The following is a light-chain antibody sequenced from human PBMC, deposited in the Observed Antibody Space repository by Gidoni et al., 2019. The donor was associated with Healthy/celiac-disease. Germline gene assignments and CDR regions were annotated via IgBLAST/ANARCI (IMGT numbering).Light chain of an antibody. CDR2: GA. CDR1: QSVSSSY. CDR3: QQYGSSTTRT. V-gene: IGKV3-20*01. Sequence: IVLTQSPGPLSLSPGERATLSCRASQSVSSSYLAWYQQKPGHAPRLLIYGAYSGSWTDYTLTISRLEPEEFVVYYCQQYGSSTTRTFGGGTKVEIK. J-gene: IGKJ4*01.